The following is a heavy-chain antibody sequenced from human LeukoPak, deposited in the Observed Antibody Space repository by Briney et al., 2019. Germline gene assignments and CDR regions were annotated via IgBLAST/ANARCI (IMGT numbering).Heavy chain of an antibody. CDR3: ARDRDSSGWSGGFDY. CDR2: INTDGSST. J-gene: IGHJ4*02. Sequence: GGSLRLSCAASGFTFSSYWMHWVRQAPGKGLVWVSRINTDGSSTSYADSVKGRFTISRDNAKNMLYLQTNSLRAEDTAVYYCARDRDSSGWSGGFDYWGQGTLVTVSS. CDR1: GFTFSSYW. D-gene: IGHD6-19*01. V-gene: IGHV3-74*01.